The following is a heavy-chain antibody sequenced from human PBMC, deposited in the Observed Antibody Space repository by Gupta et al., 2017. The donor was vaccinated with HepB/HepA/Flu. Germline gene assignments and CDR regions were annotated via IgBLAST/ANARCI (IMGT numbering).Heavy chain of an antibody. V-gene: IGHV4-30-2*01. D-gene: IGHD4-23*01. CDR2: IYHSGST. CDR1: GGSISSGGYS. Sequence: QLQLQESGSGLVKPSQTLSLTCAVSGGSISSGGYSWSWIRQPPGKGLEWIGYIYHSGSTYYNPSLKSRVTISVDRSKNQFSLKLSSVTAADTAVYYCARSGGSTGVGYYGMDVWGQGTTVTVSS. CDR3: ARSGGSTGVGYYGMDV. J-gene: IGHJ6*02.